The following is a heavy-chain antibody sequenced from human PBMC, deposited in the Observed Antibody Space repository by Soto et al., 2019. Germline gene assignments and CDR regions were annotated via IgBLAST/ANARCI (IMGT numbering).Heavy chain of an antibody. Sequence: SQTLSLTCVISGDSVSSNSAAWNWIRQSPSRGLEWLGRTYYRSKWYNDYAVSVKSRITINPDTSKNQFSLQLNSVTPEDTAVYYCARTGLGYSYGPVPWFDPWGQGTLVTVSS. D-gene: IGHD5-18*01. CDR3: ARTGLGYSYGPVPWFDP. CDR2: TYYRSKWYN. V-gene: IGHV6-1*01. CDR1: GDSVSSNSAA. J-gene: IGHJ5*02.